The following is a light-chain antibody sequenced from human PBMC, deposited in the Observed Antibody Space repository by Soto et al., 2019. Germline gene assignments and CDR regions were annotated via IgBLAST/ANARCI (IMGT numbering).Light chain of an antibody. CDR3: QQYGRSPYT. J-gene: IGKJ2*01. V-gene: IGKV3-20*01. Sequence: EIVLTQSLDTLSLSPGERATLSCRASQSVNNNFLAWYQQKPGQAPRLLIYGASSRPGGIPDKFTGSGSGTDFTLTINRLEPEDFAVYYCQQYGRSPYTFAQGTKLEI. CDR2: GAS. CDR1: QSVNNNF.